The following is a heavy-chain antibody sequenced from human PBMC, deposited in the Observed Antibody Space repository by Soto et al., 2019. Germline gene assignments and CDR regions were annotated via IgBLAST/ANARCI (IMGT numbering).Heavy chain of an antibody. CDR3: ARSPYYYDSSVYYSY. J-gene: IGHJ4*02. CDR1: GFTFSSYS. Sequence: GGSLRLSCAASGFTFSSYSMNWVRQAPGKGLEWVSSISSSSSYIYYADSVKGRFTISRDNAKNSLYLQMNSLRAEDTAVYYCARSPYYYDSSVYYSYWGQGTLVTVSS. D-gene: IGHD3-22*01. V-gene: IGHV3-21*01. CDR2: ISSSSSYI.